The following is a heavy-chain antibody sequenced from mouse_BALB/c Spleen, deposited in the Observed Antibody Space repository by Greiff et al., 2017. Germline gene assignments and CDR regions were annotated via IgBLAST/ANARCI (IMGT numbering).Heavy chain of an antibody. CDR1: GYTFTSYW. CDR2: INPSTGYT. Sequence: VKLMESGAELAKPGASVKMSCKASGYTFTSYWMHWVKQRPGQGLEWIGYINPSTGYTEYNQKFKDKATLTADKSSSTAYMQLSSLTSEDSAVYYCARRYYYGSSYLAWFAYWGQGTLVTVSA. J-gene: IGHJ3*01. D-gene: IGHD1-1*01. CDR3: ARRYYYGSSYLAWFAY. V-gene: IGHV1-7*01.